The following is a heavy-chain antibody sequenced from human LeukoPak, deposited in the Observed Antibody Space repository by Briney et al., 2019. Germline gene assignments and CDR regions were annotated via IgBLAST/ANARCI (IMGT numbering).Heavy chain of an antibody. D-gene: IGHD6-19*01. J-gene: IGHJ4*02. CDR3: ARSDKAVAVTLDY. CDR2: IYYSGST. Sequence: SETLSLTCTVSGGSISSYYWSWIRQPPGKGLEWIGYIYYSGSTNYNPSLKSRVTISVDTSKNQFSLKLSSVTAADTAVYYCARSDKAVAVTLDYWAREPWPPSPQ. CDR1: GGSISSYY. V-gene: IGHV4-59*01.